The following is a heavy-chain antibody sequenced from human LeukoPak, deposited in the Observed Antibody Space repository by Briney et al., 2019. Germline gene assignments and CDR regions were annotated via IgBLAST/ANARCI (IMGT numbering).Heavy chain of an antibody. CDR1: GGSIRSYY. Sequence: SETLSLTCTVSGGSIRSYYWSWIRQPPGKGLEWIGYIYNSGSTNYNPSLKSRVTISVDTSKNQFSLKLSSVTAADTAVYYCARDFKYYDSSGYYAFDIWGQWTMVTVSS. J-gene: IGHJ3*02. V-gene: IGHV4-59*01. D-gene: IGHD3-22*01. CDR3: ARDFKYYDSSGYYAFDI. CDR2: IYNSGST.